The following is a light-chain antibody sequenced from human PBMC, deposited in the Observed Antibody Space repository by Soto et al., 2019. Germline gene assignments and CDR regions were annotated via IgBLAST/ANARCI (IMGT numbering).Light chain of an antibody. V-gene: IGKV1-39*01. J-gene: IGKJ5*01. Sequence: DIQMPQSPSSLSASVGDRVTITCRASQSISRYLNWYKQKXGKAPKXXSYAASSLQSGVPSRFSGSGSGTDFALTISSLQPEDFATYYCQQSYSTPITFGQGTRLEIK. CDR3: QQSYSTPIT. CDR2: AAS. CDR1: QSISRY.